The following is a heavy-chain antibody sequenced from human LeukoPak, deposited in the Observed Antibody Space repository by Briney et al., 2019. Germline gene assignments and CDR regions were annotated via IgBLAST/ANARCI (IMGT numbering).Heavy chain of an antibody. Sequence: PTDTLSLTCAVYGGSFSGYYWSWIRQPPGKGLEWIGEFNHSESTNYNPSLKSRVTISVDTSKNQFSMKLSSVTAADTAVYYCARDLGSGWFRRGIDYWGQGTLVTVSS. V-gene: IGHV4-34*01. CDR3: ARDLGSGWFRRGIDY. D-gene: IGHD6-19*01. CDR2: FNHSEST. CDR1: GGSFSGYY. J-gene: IGHJ4*02.